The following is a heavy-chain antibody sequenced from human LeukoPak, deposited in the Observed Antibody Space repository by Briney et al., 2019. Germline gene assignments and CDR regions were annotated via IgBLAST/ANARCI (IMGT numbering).Heavy chain of an antibody. CDR2: IYHSGSS. J-gene: IGHJ6*02. D-gene: IGHD6-6*01. Sequence: SETLSLTCTVSGGSISSYYGSWVRQPPGKGLEWVGYIYHSGSSNYNPSLTSRVTISLDTSKTQFSLKLPSVPAAATAVYYCARFRSSLYGIDVWGQGITVTVSS. CDR3: ARFRSSLYGIDV. CDR1: GGSISSYY. V-gene: IGHV4-59*01.